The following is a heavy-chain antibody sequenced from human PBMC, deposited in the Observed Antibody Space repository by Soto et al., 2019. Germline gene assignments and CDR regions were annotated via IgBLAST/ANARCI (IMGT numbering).Heavy chain of an antibody. V-gene: IGHV3-23*01. D-gene: IGHD1-26*01. CDR1: GFTFDTYA. CDR3: ARGVRFLGHFDL. CDR2: ISGSGDNT. J-gene: IGHJ4*02. Sequence: PGGSLRLSCAASGFTFDTYAMSWVRQAPGKGLEWVSAISGSGDNTFYADSVKGRFIISRDNSKNTLYLQMNSLRAEDTAEYYCARGVRFLGHFDLWGQGTLVTVSS.